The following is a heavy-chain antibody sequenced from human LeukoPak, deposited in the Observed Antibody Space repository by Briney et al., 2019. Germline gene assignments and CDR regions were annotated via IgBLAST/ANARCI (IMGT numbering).Heavy chain of an antibody. Sequence: SETLSLTCTVSGGSVSSSSYYWGWIRQPPGKGLEWIGTIYYDGSTYYNPSLKSRVTISVDTSKNQFSLKLSSVTAADTAVYYCARINYGDYWGQGTLVTVSS. V-gene: IGHV4-39*07. J-gene: IGHJ4*02. CDR3: ARINYGDY. CDR1: GGSVSSSSYY. CDR2: IYYDGST.